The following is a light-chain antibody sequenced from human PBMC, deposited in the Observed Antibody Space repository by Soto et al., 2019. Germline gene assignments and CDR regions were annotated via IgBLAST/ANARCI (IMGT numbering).Light chain of an antibody. CDR1: SSDVGGYNY. V-gene: IGLV2-14*01. CDR3: SSYTRRCTAYV. CDR2: EVS. Sequence: QSVLTQPASVSGSHGQSITISCTGTSSDVGGYNYVSWYQQHPGKAPKLMIYEVSNRPSRVSNRFSGSKSGKTASLTISGLQAEDEADYYCSSYTRRCTAYVFGPVTKVTVL. J-gene: IGLJ1*01.